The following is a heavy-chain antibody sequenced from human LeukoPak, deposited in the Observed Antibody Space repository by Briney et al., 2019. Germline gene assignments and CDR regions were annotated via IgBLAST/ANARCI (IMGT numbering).Heavy chain of an antibody. D-gene: IGHD4-17*01. CDR3: AKDMNTVTTTFDY. CDR1: GFTFSSYG. J-gene: IGHJ4*02. V-gene: IGHV3-30*02. Sequence: SGGSLRLSCAASGFTFSSYGMHWVRQAPGKGLEWVAVIWYDGSNKYYADSVKGRFTISRDNSKNTLYLQMNSLRAEDTAVYYCAKDMNTVTTTFDYWGQGTLVTVSS. CDR2: IWYDGSNK.